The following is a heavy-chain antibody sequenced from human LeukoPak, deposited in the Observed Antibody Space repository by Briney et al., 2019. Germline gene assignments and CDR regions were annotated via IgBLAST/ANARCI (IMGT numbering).Heavy chain of an antibody. V-gene: IGHV4-59*08. CDR2: IYYSGSI. CDR1: GGSISSYY. CDR3: MGNHCGGNPELHH. Sequence: SETLSLTCTDSGGSISSYYWSWIRQPPGKGLEWIGHIYYSGSINYNPSLQSRVAISVDTSKNQISRKLGSVTAADTARQFCMGNHCGGNPELHHWGQGTLVIV. J-gene: IGHJ1*01. D-gene: IGHD4-23*01.